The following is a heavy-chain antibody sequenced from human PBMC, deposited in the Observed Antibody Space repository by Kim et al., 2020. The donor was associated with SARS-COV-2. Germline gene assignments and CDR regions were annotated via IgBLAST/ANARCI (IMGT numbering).Heavy chain of an antibody. Sequence: YNDYAVSVKSRITVNPDTSKNQFSLQLNSVTPEDTAVYYCARGVAGRLDYWGQGTLVTVSS. J-gene: IGHJ4*02. CDR3: ARGVAGRLDY. V-gene: IGHV6-1*01. D-gene: IGHD6-19*01. CDR2: YN.